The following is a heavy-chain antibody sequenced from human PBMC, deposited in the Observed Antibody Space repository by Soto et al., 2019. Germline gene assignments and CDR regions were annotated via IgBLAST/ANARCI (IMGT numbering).Heavy chain of an antibody. CDR2: MQPDGVTK. CDR3: ARGLQGFDY. V-gene: IGHV3-30*09. J-gene: IGHJ4*02. Sequence: QVQLVESGGGVVQPRRSLRLSCRISGFSLTVYSMNWVRQAPGKGLEWVAVMQPDGVTKNYADSVQGRFVISGDNSKNTLYLEMDSLTPEDTAIYYCARGLQGFDYWGQGTLVTVSS. CDR1: GFSLTVYS.